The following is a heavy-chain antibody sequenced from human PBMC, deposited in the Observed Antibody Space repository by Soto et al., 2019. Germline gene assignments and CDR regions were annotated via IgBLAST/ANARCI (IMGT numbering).Heavy chain of an antibody. D-gene: IGHD2-2*01. J-gene: IGHJ5*02. V-gene: IGHV1-18*01. CDR1: GYTFTSYG. CDR2: ISAYNGNT. Sequence: GASVKVSCKASGYTFTSYGISWVRQAPGQGLEWMGWISAYNGNTNYAQKLQGRVTMTTDTSTSTAYMELRSLRSDDTAVYYCARVEWIVVVPAAAWFDPWGQGTLVTLSS. CDR3: ARVEWIVVVPAAAWFDP.